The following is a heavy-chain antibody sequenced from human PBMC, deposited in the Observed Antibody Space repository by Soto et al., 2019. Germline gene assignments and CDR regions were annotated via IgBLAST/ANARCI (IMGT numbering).Heavy chain of an antibody. V-gene: IGHV1-46*01. CDR3: ARSLIGNTVDL. D-gene: IGHD1-7*01. Sequence: QAQLLQSGAEMKKPGASVKVSCKASGYTFINYFIHWVRQAPGQGLEWIGIVHPSRGTADYAQKFKGRVTPITDMSTRPEYLALNLRRTRVTAVKYRARSLIGNTVDLWGQGTTVIVSS. J-gene: IGHJ3*01. CDR1: GYTFINYF. CDR2: VHPSRGTA.